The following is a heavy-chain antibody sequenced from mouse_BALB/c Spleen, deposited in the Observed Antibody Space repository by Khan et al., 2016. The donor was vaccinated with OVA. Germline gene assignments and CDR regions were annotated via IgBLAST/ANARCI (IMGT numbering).Heavy chain of an antibody. CDR3: ARDQVGSYFDY. D-gene: IGHD4-1*02. CDR2: IAKKADGYRT. J-gene: IGHJ2*01. Sequence: EVELVESGGGLVQPGGSLRLSCATSGFTFTDYYMTWVRQPPGEALEWVGFIAKKADGYRTEYSASVRGRITISRDTSQKILYLQMTTLRAEDSATNYCARDQVGSYFDYWGQGTTLTVS. CDR1: GFTFTDYY. V-gene: IGHV7-3*02.